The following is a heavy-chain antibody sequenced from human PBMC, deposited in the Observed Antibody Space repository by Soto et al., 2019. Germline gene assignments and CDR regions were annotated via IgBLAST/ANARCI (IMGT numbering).Heavy chain of an antibody. D-gene: IGHD3-22*01. CDR2: IYSGGST. Sequence: PGGSLRLSCAASGFTVSSNYMSWVRQAPGKGLEWVSVIYSGGSTYYADSVKGRFTISRDNSKNTLYLQMNSLRAENTAVYYCARDRYDRALDYWGQGTLVTV. CDR3: ARDRYDRALDY. J-gene: IGHJ4*02. V-gene: IGHV3-53*01. CDR1: GFTVSSNY.